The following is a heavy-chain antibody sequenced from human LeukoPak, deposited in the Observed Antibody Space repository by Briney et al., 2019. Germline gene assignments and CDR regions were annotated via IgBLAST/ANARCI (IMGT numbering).Heavy chain of an antibody. J-gene: IGHJ3*02. CDR2: MNSDSSTI. CDR1: GFTFSSYG. Sequence: GGSLRLSCAASGFTFSSYGMNWVRRAPGKGLEWISYMNSDSSTIYHADSVRGRFTISRDNAKNSLFLQMNSLRAEDTAVYYCARYYGVGAFDIWGQGTMVTVSS. D-gene: IGHD2/OR15-2a*01. CDR3: ARYYGVGAFDI. V-gene: IGHV3-48*01.